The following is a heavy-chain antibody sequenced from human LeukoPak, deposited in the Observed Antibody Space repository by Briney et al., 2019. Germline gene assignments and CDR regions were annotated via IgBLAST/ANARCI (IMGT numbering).Heavy chain of an antibody. J-gene: IGHJ6*03. CDR2: MNPNSGNT. V-gene: IGHV1-8*01. CDR3: ARGPQAPGYCSGGSCYSFYYYYMDV. Sequence: GASVKVSCKASGYTFTTYDINWVRQAAGQGLEWMGWMNPNSGNTGFAHKFQGRISMTRNTSNSTAYMELSSLRSEDTAVYYCARGPQAPGYCSGGSCYSFYYYYMDVWGKGTTVTVSS. CDR1: GYTFTTYD. D-gene: IGHD2-15*01.